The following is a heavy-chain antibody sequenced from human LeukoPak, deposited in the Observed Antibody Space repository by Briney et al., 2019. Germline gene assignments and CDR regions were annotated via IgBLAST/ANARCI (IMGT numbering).Heavy chain of an antibody. V-gene: IGHV1-2*06. CDR2: INPNSGGT. CDR1: GYTFTGYY. Sequence: GASVKVSCKASGYTFTGYYMHWVRQAPGQGLEWMGRINPNSGGTNYAQKFQGRVTMTRDTSISTAYMELSRLRSDDTAVYYCAREEVRYISGWSPYYWGQGPLVTVSS. D-gene: IGHD6-19*01. CDR3: AREEVRYISGWSPYY. J-gene: IGHJ4*02.